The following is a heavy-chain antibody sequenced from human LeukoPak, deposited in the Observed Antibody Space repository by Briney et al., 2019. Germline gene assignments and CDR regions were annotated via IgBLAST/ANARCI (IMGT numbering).Heavy chain of an antibody. Sequence: ASVTVSFKAAGYTFTSYGISRVRQAPGQGMELKGCTTAYNGNTNYAQKLQGRVTMTTDTSTSTAYMELRSLRSDDTAVYYCARQTYSGYDWSPGRNDYWGQGTLVTVSS. V-gene: IGHV1-18*01. D-gene: IGHD5-12*01. J-gene: IGHJ4*02. CDR1: GYTFTSYG. CDR2: TTAYNGNT. CDR3: ARQTYSGYDWSPGRNDY.